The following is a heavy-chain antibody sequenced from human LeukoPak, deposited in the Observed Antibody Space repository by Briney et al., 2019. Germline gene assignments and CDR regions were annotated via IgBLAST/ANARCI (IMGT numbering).Heavy chain of an antibody. Sequence: ASVKVSCKVSGYTLTELSMHWVRQAPGKGLEWMGGFDPEDGETIYAQKFQGRVTMTEDTSTDTAYMEVSSLRSEDTAVYYCALGGGLRGWSDPWGQGTLVTVSS. J-gene: IGHJ5*02. V-gene: IGHV1-24*01. CDR1: GYTLTELS. CDR3: ALGGGLRGWSDP. CDR2: FDPEDGET. D-gene: IGHD2-15*01.